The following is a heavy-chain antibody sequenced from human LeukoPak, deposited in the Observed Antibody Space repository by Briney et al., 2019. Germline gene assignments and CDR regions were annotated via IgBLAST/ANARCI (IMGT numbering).Heavy chain of an antibody. V-gene: IGHV3-23*01. CDR3: AKAFGYCSSTSCPSFGP. CDR1: GFTFSSYA. D-gene: IGHD2-2*01. Sequence: GGSLRLSCAASGFTFSSYAMSWVRQAPGKGLEWVSAISGSGGSTYYADSVKGRFTISGDNSKNTLYLQMNSLRAEDTAVYYCAKAFGYCSSTSCPSFGPWGQGTLVTVSS. CDR2: ISGSGGST. J-gene: IGHJ5*02.